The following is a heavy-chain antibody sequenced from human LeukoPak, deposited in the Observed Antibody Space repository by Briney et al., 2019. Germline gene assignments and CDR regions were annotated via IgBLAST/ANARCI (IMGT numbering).Heavy chain of an antibody. CDR1: GLTVSNNY. CDR2: IYSDGTT. Sequence: GGSLRLSCVVSGLTVSNNYMSWVRQAPGKGLEWVSVIYSDGTTRNADSVKGRFTISRDNSKNTVYLQMDSLRAEDTAVYYCARDKDAWGQETLVTVSS. CDR3: ARDKDA. V-gene: IGHV3-66*01. J-gene: IGHJ5*02.